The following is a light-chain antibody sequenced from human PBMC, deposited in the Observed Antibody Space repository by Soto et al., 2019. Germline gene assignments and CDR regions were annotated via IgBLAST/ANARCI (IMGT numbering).Light chain of an antibody. CDR2: GAS. CDR3: QQYNNWPPWT. CDR1: QSVSGN. V-gene: IGKV3-15*01. Sequence: EIVMTQSPATLSVSPGERATLSCRASQSVSGNLAWYQQKPGQAPRLLIYGASTRATGIPARFSGSGSGTEFTLTISSLQSQDFAVYYCQQYNNWPPWTFGQGTKVEIK. J-gene: IGKJ1*01.